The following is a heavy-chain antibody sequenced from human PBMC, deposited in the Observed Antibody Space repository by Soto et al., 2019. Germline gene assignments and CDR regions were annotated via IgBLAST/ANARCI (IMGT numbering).Heavy chain of an antibody. CDR1: GGTFSSYA. D-gene: IGHD6-6*01. V-gene: IGHV1-69*01. Sequence: QVQLVQSGAEVKKPGSSVKVSCKASGGTFSSYATSWVRQAPGQGLKWMGGIIPIFGTTNYAQEFQGRVTITADESTSTAYMELSSLRSEDTAVYYCARDAGNEYSSSTSFNYWGQGTPVTVSS. J-gene: IGHJ4*02. CDR3: ARDAGNEYSSSTSFNY. CDR2: IIPIFGTT.